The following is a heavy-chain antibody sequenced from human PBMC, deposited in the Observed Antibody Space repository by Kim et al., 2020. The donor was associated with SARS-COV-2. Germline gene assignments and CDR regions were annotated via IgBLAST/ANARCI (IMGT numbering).Heavy chain of an antibody. CDR2: INPSGGST. D-gene: IGHD2-2*01. CDR1: GYTFTSYY. V-gene: IGHV1-46*01. CDR3: ARDQAPLDCSSTSCRYGMDV. Sequence: ASVKVSCKASGYTFTSYYMHWVRQAPGQGLEWMGIINPSGGSTSYAQKFQGRVTMTRDTSTSTVYMELSSLRSEDTAVYYCARDQAPLDCSSTSCRYGMDVWGQGTTVTVSS. J-gene: IGHJ6*02.